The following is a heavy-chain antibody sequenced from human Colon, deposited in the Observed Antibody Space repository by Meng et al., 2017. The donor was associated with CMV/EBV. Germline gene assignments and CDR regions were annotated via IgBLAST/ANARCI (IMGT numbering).Heavy chain of an antibody. V-gene: IGHV3-30*02. CDR2: IRYDGSNK. D-gene: IGHD3-22*01. J-gene: IGHJ4*02. CDR1: GFTFSSYG. CDR3: AKDAHYYDSSGLGGF. Sequence: GGSLKISCAASGFTFSSYGMHWVRQAPGKGLEWVAFIRYDGSNKYYADSVKGRFTISRDNSKNTLYLQMNSLRAEDTAVYYCAKDAHYYDSSGLGGFWGQGTLVTVSS.